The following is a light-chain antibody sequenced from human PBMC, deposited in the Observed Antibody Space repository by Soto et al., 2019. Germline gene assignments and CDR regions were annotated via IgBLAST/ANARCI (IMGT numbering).Light chain of an antibody. CDR2: SNN. J-gene: IGLJ1*01. V-gene: IGLV1-47*02. CDR3: AAWDDSLSVHYV. CDR1: SSNIGSNY. Sequence: QTVVTQPPSASGTPGQRVTISCSGSSSNIGSNYVYWYQQLPGTAPKLLIYSNNQRPSGVPDRFSGSKSGTSASLAISGLRSEDEADYYCAAWDDSLSVHYVFGTGTQLTVL.